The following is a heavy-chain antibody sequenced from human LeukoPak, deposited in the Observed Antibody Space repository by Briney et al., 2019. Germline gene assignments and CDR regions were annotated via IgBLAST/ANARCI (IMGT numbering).Heavy chain of an antibody. CDR3: ARGADSSGYYSIFYFDY. CDR1: GGSISSYY. CDR2: IYYSGST. V-gene: IGHV4-59*01. J-gene: IGHJ4*02. Sequence: PETIALTCTVSGGSISSYYWNWIRQPPGKGLEWIGYIYYSGSTNYNPSLKSRVTISVDTYKNQFSLKLSSVTAADTAVYYCARGADSSGYYSIFYFDYWGEGTLVTVSS. D-gene: IGHD3-22*01.